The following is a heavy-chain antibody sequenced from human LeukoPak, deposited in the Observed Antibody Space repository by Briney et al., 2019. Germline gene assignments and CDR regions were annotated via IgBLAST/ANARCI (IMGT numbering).Heavy chain of an antibody. J-gene: IGHJ4*02. D-gene: IGHD3-9*01. CDR2: IRYDGRNK. Sequence: AGGSLRLSCAASGFTFSSYWMSWVRQAPGKGLEWVAFIRYDGRNKYYADSVKGRFTISRDNSKNTLYLQMNSLRAEDTAVYYCAKVTRYFDWLPDYWGQGTLVTVSS. CDR1: GFTFSSYW. CDR3: AKVTRYFDWLPDY. V-gene: IGHV3-30*02.